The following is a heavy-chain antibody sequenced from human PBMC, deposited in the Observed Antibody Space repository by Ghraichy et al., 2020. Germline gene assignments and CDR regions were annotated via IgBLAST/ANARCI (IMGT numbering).Heavy chain of an antibody. D-gene: IGHD3-10*01. CDR1: GGSISSYY. V-gene: IGHV4-59*01. Sequence: SETLSLTCTVSGGSISSYYWSWIRQPPGKGLEWIGYIYYSGSTNYNPSLKSRVTISVDTSKNQFSLKLSSVTAADTAVYYCARGGSNFDYWGQGTLVTVSS. CDR3: ARGGSNFDY. J-gene: IGHJ4*02. CDR2: IYYSGST.